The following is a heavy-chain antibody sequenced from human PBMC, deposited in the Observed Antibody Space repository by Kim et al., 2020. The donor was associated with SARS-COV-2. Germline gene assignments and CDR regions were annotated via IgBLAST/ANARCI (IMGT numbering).Heavy chain of an antibody. Sequence: SETLSLTCTVSGGSISNTTYYWGWIRQPPGKGLEWIGSSYYSGSTDYNPPLNSRVTMSVDTSTNQFSLKLSSGTAADTAVYYCARLTYYYGSGSYPWFDPWGQGTLVTVSS. CDR2: SYYSGST. J-gene: IGHJ5*02. D-gene: IGHD3-10*01. CDR1: GGSISNTTYY. CDR3: ARLTYYYGSGSYPWFDP. V-gene: IGHV4-39*01.